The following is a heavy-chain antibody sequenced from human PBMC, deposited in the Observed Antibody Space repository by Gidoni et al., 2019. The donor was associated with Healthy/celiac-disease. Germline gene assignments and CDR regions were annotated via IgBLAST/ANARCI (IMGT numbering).Heavy chain of an antibody. Sequence: QVQLVQSGSVVKKPGSSVKVSCKASGGTFSSYSIIGFRPAPGHGLVWMGGIIPILGTANYAQKFQGRVTITADESTSTADMELSSLRSEDTAVYYCARRNCSGGSCRYSKEDYYGMDVWGQGTTVTVSS. V-gene: IGHV1-69*01. CDR2: IIPILGTA. J-gene: IGHJ6*02. CDR3: ARRNCSGGSCRYSKEDYYGMDV. CDR1: GGTFSSYS. D-gene: IGHD2-15*01.